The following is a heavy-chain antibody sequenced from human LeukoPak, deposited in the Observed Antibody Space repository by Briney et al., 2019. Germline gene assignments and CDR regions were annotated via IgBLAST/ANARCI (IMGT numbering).Heavy chain of an antibody. CDR2: IWYDGSNK. CDR3: ARAAGDTFFDY. V-gene: IGHV3-33*01. Sequence: GGSLRLSCAASEFTFSSSGMHWVRQAPGKGLEWVALIWYDGSNKYYAASVKGRFTISRDNSKNTLYLQMNSLRAEDTAVYYCARAAGDTFFDYWGQGTLVTVSS. CDR1: EFTFSSSG. J-gene: IGHJ4*02. D-gene: IGHD3-16*01.